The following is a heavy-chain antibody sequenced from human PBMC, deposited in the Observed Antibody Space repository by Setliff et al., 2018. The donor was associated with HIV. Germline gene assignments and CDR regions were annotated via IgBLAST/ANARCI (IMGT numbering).Heavy chain of an antibody. CDR2: IYPGDSDT. D-gene: IGHD2-15*01. V-gene: IGHV5-51*01. CDR3: ARHGYCSGGSCYSGYYYGMDV. J-gene: IGHJ6*02. CDR1: GYSFTSYW. Sequence: PGESLKISCKGSGYSFTSYWIGWVRQMPGKGLEWMGIIYPGDSDTRYSPSFQGQVTISADKSISTAYLQWSSLKASDTAMYYRARHGYCSGGSCYSGYYYGMDVWGQGTTVTVSS.